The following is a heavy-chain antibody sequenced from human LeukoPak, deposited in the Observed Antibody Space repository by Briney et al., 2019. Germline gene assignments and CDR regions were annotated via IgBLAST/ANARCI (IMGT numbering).Heavy chain of an antibody. Sequence: GSLRLSCAASGFTFSSYAMSWVRQAPGKGLEWVSAMSGSGDGTYYADSVKGRFTISRDNSKNTLYLQMNSLRAEDTAVYYCAKMMGQRLYDYCMDVWGKGTTVTVSS. CDR3: AKMMGQRLYDYCMDV. J-gene: IGHJ6*03. V-gene: IGHV3-23*01. CDR1: GFTFSSYA. CDR2: MSGSGDGT. D-gene: IGHD3-16*01.